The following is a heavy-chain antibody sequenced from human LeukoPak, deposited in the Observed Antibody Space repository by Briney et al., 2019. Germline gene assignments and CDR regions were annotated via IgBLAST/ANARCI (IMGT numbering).Heavy chain of an antibody. D-gene: IGHD3-22*01. Sequence: ASVKVSCKASGYTFTVYFMHWVRQAPGQGLEWMGWINPNSGGTNYAQKFQGRVTMTRDTSISTAYMELSRLRYDDTSVYYCARELNYDSSGYYFDYWGQGTLVTVSS. CDR2: INPNSGGT. CDR3: ARELNYDSSGYYFDY. V-gene: IGHV1-2*02. CDR1: GYTFTVYF. J-gene: IGHJ4*02.